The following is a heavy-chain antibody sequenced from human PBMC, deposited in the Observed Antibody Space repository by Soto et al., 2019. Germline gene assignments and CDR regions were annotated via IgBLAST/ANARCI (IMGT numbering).Heavy chain of an antibody. D-gene: IGHD4-17*01. Sequence: GGSLRLSCAASVFTFSRVGMSLVRQSPGKGLEWVSLITDNGGSTYYADSVKGRFTISRDNTKNTLFLQMNSLRAEDTAVYYCAKERATTTAFDYWGQGALVTVSS. CDR2: ITDNGGST. J-gene: IGHJ4*02. CDR3: AKERATTTAFDY. CDR1: VFTFSRVG. V-gene: IGHV3-23*01.